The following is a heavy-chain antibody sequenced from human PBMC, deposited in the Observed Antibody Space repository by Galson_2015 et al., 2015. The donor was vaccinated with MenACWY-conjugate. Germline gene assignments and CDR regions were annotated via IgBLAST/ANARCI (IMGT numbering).Heavy chain of an antibody. D-gene: IGHD3-16*02. V-gene: IGHV1-18*01. CDR2: INPNSGDT. J-gene: IGHJ4*02. CDR3: ARGYSLEYVWGSYRYILNY. CDR1: GYSFTSYV. Sequence: SVKVSCKASGYSFTSYVINWVRQAPGQGLEWMGRINPNSGDTTSSQSLQGRVTMTTDKSTSTAYMDLRNLRSDDTAVYYCARGYSLEYVWGSYRYILNYWGQGTLVTVSS.